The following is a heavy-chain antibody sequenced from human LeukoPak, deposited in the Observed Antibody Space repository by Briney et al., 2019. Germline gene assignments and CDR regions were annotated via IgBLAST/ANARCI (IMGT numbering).Heavy chain of an antibody. J-gene: IGHJ4*02. V-gene: IGHV3-23*01. CDR1: GFTFSTYG. D-gene: IGHD5-18*01. Sequence: PGGSLRLSCAASGFTFSTYGMSWVRQAPGKGLEWVSAISGSVGNTYYAGSMKGRFTISRDNSKNTLYLQMNSLRAEDTAVYYCAKDPRGYSYGYYFDYWGRGTLVTVSS. CDR3: AKDPRGYSYGYYFDY. CDR2: ISGSVGNT.